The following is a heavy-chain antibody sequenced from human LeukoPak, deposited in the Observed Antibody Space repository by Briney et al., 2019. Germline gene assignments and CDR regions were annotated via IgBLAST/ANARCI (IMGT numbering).Heavy chain of an antibody. D-gene: IGHD4-17*01. CDR1: GGSISSYY. J-gene: IGHJ3*02. CDR2: IYTSGST. V-gene: IGHV4-4*07. CDR3: ARERAYGDYGSYAFDI. Sequence: PSETLSLTCTVSGGSISSYYWSWIRQPAGKGLEWIGRIYTSGSTNYNPSLKSRVTMSVDTSKNQFSLKLSSVTAADTAVYYCARERAYGDYGSYAFDIWGQGTMVTVSS.